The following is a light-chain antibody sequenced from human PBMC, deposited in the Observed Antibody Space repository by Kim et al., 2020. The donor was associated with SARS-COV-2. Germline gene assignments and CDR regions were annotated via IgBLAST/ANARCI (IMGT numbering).Light chain of an antibody. CDR3: QQYNNWART. V-gene: IGKV3-15*01. CDR2: GAS. J-gene: IGKJ1*01. Sequence: EIVMTQSPATLSVSPGERATLSCRASQSVSSNLAWYQQKLGQAPRLLIYGASTRATGIPARFSGRGSGTEFSLTISSLESEDFAVYYCQQYNNWARTFGQGTKVDIK. CDR1: QSVSSN.